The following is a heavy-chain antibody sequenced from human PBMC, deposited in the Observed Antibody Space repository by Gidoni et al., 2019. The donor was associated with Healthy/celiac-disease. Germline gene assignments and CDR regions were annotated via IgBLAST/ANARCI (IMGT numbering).Heavy chain of an antibody. V-gene: IGHV3-13*04. D-gene: IGHD4-17*01. CDR2: IGTAGDT. CDR3: ARTMTTVTKTGAFDI. J-gene: IGHJ3*02. Sequence: EVQLVESGGGLVQPGGSLRLSCAASGFTLRRYDMHWVRQATGKGLKWVSAIGTAGDTYNPGSVKGRFTISRENAKNSLYLQMNSLRAGDTAVYYCARTMTTVTKTGAFDIWGQGTMVTVSS. CDR1: GFTLRRYD.